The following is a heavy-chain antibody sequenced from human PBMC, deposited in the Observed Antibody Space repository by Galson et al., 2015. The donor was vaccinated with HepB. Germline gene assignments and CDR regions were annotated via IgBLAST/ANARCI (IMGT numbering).Heavy chain of an antibody. CDR3: AREGYGAAAVGAFDI. CDR1: GFTFRSYS. D-gene: IGHD6-13*01. V-gene: IGHV3-21*06. J-gene: IGHJ3*02. CDR2: ISSSSSYI. Sequence: SLRLSCAASGFTFRSYSMNWVRQAPGKGLEWVSSISSSSSYIYYADSVKGRFTISRDDAKNSLYLQMNSLRAEDTAVYYCAREGYGAAAVGAFDIWGQGTMVTVSS.